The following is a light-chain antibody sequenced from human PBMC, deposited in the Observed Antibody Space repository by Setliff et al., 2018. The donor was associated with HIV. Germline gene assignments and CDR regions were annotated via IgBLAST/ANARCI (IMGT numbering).Light chain of an antibody. CDR1: SSDIGAYDF. J-gene: IGLJ1*01. Sequence: QSALAQPASVSGSPGQSITISCTGTSSDIGAYDFVSWYQQHPGKAPKLMIFHVTERPSGISDRFSGSKSDTTASLTISGLQAEDEADYYCCSYAGSGPVFGAGTKGTVL. V-gene: IGLV2-23*02. CDR3: CSYAGSGPV. CDR2: HVT.